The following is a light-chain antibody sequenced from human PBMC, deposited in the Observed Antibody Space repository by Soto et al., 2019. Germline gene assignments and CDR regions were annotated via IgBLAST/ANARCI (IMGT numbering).Light chain of an antibody. Sequence: PGQSVTISCTGTSSDVGGYNYVSWYQQHTGKAPKLMIYEVSKRPSGVPDRFSGSKSGNTASLTVSGLQAEDEADYYCSSYAGSNNSVFGGGTKLTVL. J-gene: IGLJ2*01. V-gene: IGLV2-8*01. CDR2: EVS. CDR3: SSYAGSNNSV. CDR1: SSDVGGYNY.